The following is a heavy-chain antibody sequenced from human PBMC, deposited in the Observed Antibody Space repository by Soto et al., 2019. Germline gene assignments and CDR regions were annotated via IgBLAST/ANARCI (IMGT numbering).Heavy chain of an antibody. D-gene: IGHD6-19*01. CDR3: ARKVGQWLGGYNWFDP. CDR2: IKYSGST. V-gene: IGHV4-34*01. CDR1: GGSFSGYY. J-gene: IGHJ5*02. Sequence: QVQLQQWGAGLLMPSETLSLTCAVYGGSFSGYYWSWIRQPPGKGLEWIGEIKYSGSTNYNPSLKRRVTISVDTSKNQFSLKLSSVTAADTAVYYCARKVGQWLGGYNWFDPWGQGTLVTVSS.